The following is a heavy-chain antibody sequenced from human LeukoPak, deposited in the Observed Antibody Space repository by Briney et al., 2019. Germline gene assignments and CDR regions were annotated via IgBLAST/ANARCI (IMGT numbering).Heavy chain of an antibody. CDR3: TTVTSYYYDSSGTTSAVDY. CDR1: GFTFSNAW. CDR2: IKSKTDGGTT. Sequence: GGSLRLSCAASGFTFSNAWKSWVRQAPGKGLEWLGRIKSKTDGGTTDYAAPVKGRFTISRDDSKNTLYLQMNSLKTEDTAEYYCTTVTSYYYDSSGTTSAVDYWGQGTLVTVSS. J-gene: IGHJ4*02. D-gene: IGHD3-22*01. V-gene: IGHV3-15*01.